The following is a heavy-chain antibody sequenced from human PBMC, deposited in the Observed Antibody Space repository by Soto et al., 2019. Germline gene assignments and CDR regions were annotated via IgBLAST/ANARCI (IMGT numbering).Heavy chain of an antibody. CDR2: INPSGGST. CDR3: ARGLVRKFGWLLPGYHFDY. V-gene: IGHV1-46*01. D-gene: IGHD3-22*01. J-gene: IGHJ4*02. Sequence: QVQLVQSGAEVKKPGASVRVSCKASGYIFATYYIHWVRQAPGHGLEWIGMINPSGGSTSYAQKFPGRGTKTRGPATDTGYKGLSRLGSAGPGVYYWARGLVRKFGWLLPGYHFDYWGQGTLVTVSS. CDR1: GYIFATYY.